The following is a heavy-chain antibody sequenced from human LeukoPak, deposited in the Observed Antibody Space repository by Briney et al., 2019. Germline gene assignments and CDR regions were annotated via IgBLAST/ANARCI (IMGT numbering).Heavy chain of an antibody. CDR3: ARRIAVAGRYYFDY. Sequence: GESLKISFKGSGYSFTNYWIGWVRQMPGKGLEWMGIIYPGDSDTRYSPSFQGQVTISADKSISTAYLQWSSLKASDTAMYYCARRIAVAGRYYFDYWGQGTLVTVSS. V-gene: IGHV5-51*01. CDR2: IYPGDSDT. CDR1: GYSFTNYW. J-gene: IGHJ4*02. D-gene: IGHD6-19*01.